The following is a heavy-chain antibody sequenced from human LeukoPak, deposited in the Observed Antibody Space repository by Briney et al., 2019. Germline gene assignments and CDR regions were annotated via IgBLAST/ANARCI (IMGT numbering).Heavy chain of an antibody. CDR3: ARDMVGVWYFDY. CDR2: IYHSGST. Sequence: PSETLSLTCTVSGGSISSGGYYWSWIRQPPGKGLEWIGYIYHSGSTYYNPSLKSRVTISVDRSKNQFSLKLNSVTAADTAVYYCARDMVGVWYFDYWGQGTLVTVSS. D-gene: IGHD4/OR15-4a*01. J-gene: IGHJ4*02. CDR1: GGSISSGGYY. V-gene: IGHV4-30-2*01.